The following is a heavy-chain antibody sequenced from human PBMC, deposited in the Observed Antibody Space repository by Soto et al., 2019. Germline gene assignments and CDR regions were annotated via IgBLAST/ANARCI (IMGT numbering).Heavy chain of an antibody. CDR2: SIPIFGTA. Sequence: SVKVSCKASGGTFNNYPITWVRQAPGEGLEWMGGSIPIFGTANYAQKLQGRVTMTTDTSTSTAYMELRSLRSDDTAVYYCARIAAAGTDGMDVWGQGTTVTVSS. CDR1: GGTFNNYP. D-gene: IGHD6-13*01. J-gene: IGHJ6*02. CDR3: ARIAAAGTDGMDV. V-gene: IGHV1-69*05.